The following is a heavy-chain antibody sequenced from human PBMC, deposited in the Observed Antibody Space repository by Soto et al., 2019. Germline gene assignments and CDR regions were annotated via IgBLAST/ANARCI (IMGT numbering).Heavy chain of an antibody. Sequence: GGSLRLSCAASGFTFGASARQWVRQASGKGLEWLGRIGSRGETYATTYAASVKGRFPISRDDSKKTAYLQMNRLESADPAVYYCSRDDSASFFTWGRGTLVPVSS. J-gene: IGHJ5*02. CDR3: SRDDSASFFT. D-gene: IGHD3-3*01. CDR1: GFTFGASA. V-gene: IGHV3-73*01. CDR2: IGSRGETYAT.